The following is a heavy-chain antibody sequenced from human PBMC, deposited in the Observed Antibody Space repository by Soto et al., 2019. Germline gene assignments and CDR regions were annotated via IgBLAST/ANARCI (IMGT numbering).Heavy chain of an antibody. J-gene: IGHJ6*02. D-gene: IGHD3-10*01. CDR3: ARDRGVSPPNYYYYGMDV. Sequence: EVQLVETGGGLIQPGGSLRLSCAASGFTVSSNYMSWVRQAPGKGLEWVSVIYSGGSTYYADSVKGRFTISGDNSKNTLYLQMNSLRAEDTAVYYCARDRGVSPPNYYYYGMDVWGQGTTVTVSS. V-gene: IGHV3-53*02. CDR2: IYSGGST. CDR1: GFTVSSNY.